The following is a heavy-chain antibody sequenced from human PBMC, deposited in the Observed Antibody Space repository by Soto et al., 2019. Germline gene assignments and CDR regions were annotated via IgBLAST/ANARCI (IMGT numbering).Heavy chain of an antibody. CDR3: ARERRSGAFDY. D-gene: IGHD7-27*01. Sequence: PGGSLRLSCAASGFTFSSYWMHWVRQAPGKGLVWVSRINSDGSSTSYADSVKGRFTISRDNVKNTLYLQMNSLRAEDTAVYYCARERRSGAFDYWGQGTLVTVSS. V-gene: IGHV3-74*01. CDR1: GFTFSSYW. CDR2: INSDGSST. J-gene: IGHJ4*02.